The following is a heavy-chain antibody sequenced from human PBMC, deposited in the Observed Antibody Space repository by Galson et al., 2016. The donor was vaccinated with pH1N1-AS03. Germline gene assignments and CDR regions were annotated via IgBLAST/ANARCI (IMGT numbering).Heavy chain of an antibody. V-gene: IGHV3-21*01. Sequence: SLRLSCAASGFTFSGYTMSWVRQAPGKGLEWVSFISSSSTYIYYADSLEGRFTISRDNAKNSLYLQMNSLRVEDTAVYYCARDDSSSWDRYYYYGMDVWGQGTTVTVSS. CDR1: GFTFSGYT. CDR3: ARDDSSSWDRYYYYGMDV. CDR2: ISSSSTYI. D-gene: IGHD6-13*01. J-gene: IGHJ6*02.